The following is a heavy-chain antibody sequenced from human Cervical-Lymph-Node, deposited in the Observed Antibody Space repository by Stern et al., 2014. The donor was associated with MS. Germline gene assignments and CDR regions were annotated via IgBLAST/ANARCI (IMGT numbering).Heavy chain of an antibody. CDR1: GFTFRSYA. CDR3: AKDLSQPFDY. Sequence: EVKLLESGGGLVKPGGSLRLSCAASGFTFRSYAMSWVRQAPGQGLEWVSAISGSGGSTYYADSVKGRFTISRDNSKNTLYLQMNSLRAEDTAVYYCAKDLSQPFDYWGQGTLVTVSS. J-gene: IGHJ4*02. V-gene: IGHV3-23*01. CDR2: ISGSGGST.